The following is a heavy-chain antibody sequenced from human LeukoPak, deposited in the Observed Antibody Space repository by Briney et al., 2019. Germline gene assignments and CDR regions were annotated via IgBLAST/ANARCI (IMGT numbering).Heavy chain of an antibody. CDR3: ARDNVFSSSSPYYLDV. D-gene: IGHD6-6*01. CDR1: GFTFSSYW. CDR2: IKRDGSEK. J-gene: IGHJ6*03. V-gene: IGHV3-7*01. Sequence: GGSLRLSCAASGFTFSSYWMSWVRQAPGKGLEWVANIKRDGSEKYYVDSVKGRFTISRDNAKNSLYLQMNSLRAEDTAVYYCARDNVFSSSSPYYLDVWGKGTTVTVSS.